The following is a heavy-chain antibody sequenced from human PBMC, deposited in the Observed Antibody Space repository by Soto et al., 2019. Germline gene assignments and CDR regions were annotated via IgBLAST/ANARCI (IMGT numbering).Heavy chain of an antibody. Sequence: QSGGSLRLSCAASGFTFSSYGMHWVRQAPGKGLEWVAVISYDGSNKYYADSVKGRFTISRDNSKNTLYLQMNSLRAEDTAVYYCAKDLIVATTPYYYYGMDVWGQGTMVTVSS. J-gene: IGHJ6*02. D-gene: IGHD5-12*01. CDR2: ISYDGSNK. V-gene: IGHV3-30*18. CDR3: AKDLIVATTPYYYYGMDV. CDR1: GFTFSSYG.